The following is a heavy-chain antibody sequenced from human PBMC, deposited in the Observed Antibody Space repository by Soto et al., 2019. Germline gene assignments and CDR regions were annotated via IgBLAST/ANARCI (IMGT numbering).Heavy chain of an antibody. D-gene: IGHD4-4*01. J-gene: IGHJ2*01. CDR1: GFTFSSYA. V-gene: IGHV3-30-3*01. CDR3: ARPLWRDDYNWGYFDL. CDR2: ISYDGSNI. Sequence: QVQLVESGGGVLQPGRSLRLSCAASGFTFSSYAMHWVGQAPGKGLEWVAVISYDGSNIYYAESVRGRFTISRDNSKNTQYLQMNSLRAEDTAVYYCARPLWRDDYNWGYFDLWGRGTPVTVSS.